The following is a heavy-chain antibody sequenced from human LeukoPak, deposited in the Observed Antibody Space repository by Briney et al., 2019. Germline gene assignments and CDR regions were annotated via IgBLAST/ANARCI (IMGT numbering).Heavy chain of an antibody. J-gene: IGHJ4*02. CDR2: ISSSGSTI. Sequence: PGGSLRLSCAASGFTFSGYEMNWVRQAPGKGLEWVSYISSSGSTIYYADSVKGRFTISRDNAKNSLYLQMNSLRAEDTAVYYCGRESNSGYCFDYWGQGALVTVSS. D-gene: IGHD5-12*01. CDR3: GRESNSGYCFDY. CDR1: GFTFSGYE. V-gene: IGHV3-48*03.